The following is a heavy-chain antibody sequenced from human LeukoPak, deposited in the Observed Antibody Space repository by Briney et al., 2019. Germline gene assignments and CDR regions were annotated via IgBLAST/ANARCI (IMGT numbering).Heavy chain of an antibody. CDR2: IYTSGST. V-gene: IGHV4-4*07. CDR1: GGSISSYY. J-gene: IGHJ3*02. Sequence: LETLSLTCTVSGGSISSYYWSWIRQPAGKGLEWIGRIYTSGSTNYNPSLKSRVTMSVDTSKNQFSLKLSSVTAADTAVYYCARPFSGSSSWYLGAFDIWGQGTMVTVSS. CDR3: ARPFSGSSSWYLGAFDI. D-gene: IGHD6-13*01.